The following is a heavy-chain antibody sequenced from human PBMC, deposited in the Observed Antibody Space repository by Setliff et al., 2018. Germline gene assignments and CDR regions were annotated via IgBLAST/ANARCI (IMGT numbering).Heavy chain of an antibody. V-gene: IGHV3-53*01. Sequence: PGGSLRLSCDVYGFTVGINYLTWVRQAPGKGLEWVSIIYSGGRRYYRDSVKGRFTISRDNSKSTLYLQMNSPRAEDTAIYYCAKDKDVRVDYFDYWGPGTLVTVSS. D-gene: IGHD3-10*01. CDR2: IYSGGRR. J-gene: IGHJ4*02. CDR1: GFTVGINY. CDR3: AKDKDVRVDYFDY.